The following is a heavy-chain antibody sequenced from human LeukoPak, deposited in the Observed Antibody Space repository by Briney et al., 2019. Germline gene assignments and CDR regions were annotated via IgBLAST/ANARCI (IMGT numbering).Heavy chain of an antibody. Sequence: PGGSLRLSCAASGFTFSSYWMSWVRQAPGKGLEWVANIKQDGSEKYYVDSVKGRFTISRDNAKNSLYLQMNSLRAEDTAVYYFARDEHYSNYESDNFDYWGQGTLVTVSP. CDR1: GFTFSSYW. D-gene: IGHD4-11*01. J-gene: IGHJ4*02. CDR2: IKQDGSEK. V-gene: IGHV3-7*03. CDR3: ARDEHYSNYESDNFDY.